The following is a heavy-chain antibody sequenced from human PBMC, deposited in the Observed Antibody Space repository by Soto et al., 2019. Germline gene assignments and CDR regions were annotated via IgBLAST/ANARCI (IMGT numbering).Heavy chain of an antibody. V-gene: IGHV4-31*03. CDR2: IYYSGST. J-gene: IGHJ6*02. CDR1: GGSISSGGYY. CDR3: ARAAKTRDLVEAAAPGYGMDV. D-gene: IGHD2-2*01. Sequence: SETLSLTCTVSGGSISSGGYYWSWIRQHPGKGLEWIGYIYYSGSTYYNPSLKSRVTISVDTSKNQFSLKLSSVTAADTAVYYCARAAKTRDLVEAAAPGYGMDVWGQGTTVAVSS.